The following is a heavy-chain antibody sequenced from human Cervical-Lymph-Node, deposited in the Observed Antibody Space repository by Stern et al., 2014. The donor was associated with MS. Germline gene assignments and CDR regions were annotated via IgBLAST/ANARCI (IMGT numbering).Heavy chain of an antibody. CDR2: VIPFVGTS. CDR3: AGGGGDNWFDP. J-gene: IGHJ5*02. V-gene: IGHV1-69*06. CDR1: GG. Sequence: VQLVQSGAEVKKPGSSVKVSCKASGGISWVRQAPGQGLEYMGGVIPFVGTSHYAQTLQGRVTITADTSTKTAHFALSSHISDDTAVYYGAGGGGDNWFDPWGQGTLVTVSS. D-gene: IGHD3-16*01.